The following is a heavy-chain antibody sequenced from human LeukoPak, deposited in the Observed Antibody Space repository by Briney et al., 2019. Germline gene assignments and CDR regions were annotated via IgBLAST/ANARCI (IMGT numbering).Heavy chain of an antibody. V-gene: IGHV3-23*01. D-gene: IGHD2-21*01. Sequence: PGGSLRLSCAASGFTFSDYYMSWVRQAPGKGLEWVSAISGSGGSTYYADSVKGRFTISRDNSKNTLYLQMNSLRAEDTAVYYCAKDWFAVVAFDYWGQGTLVTVSS. J-gene: IGHJ4*02. CDR3: AKDWFAVVAFDY. CDR1: GFTFSDYY. CDR2: ISGSGGST.